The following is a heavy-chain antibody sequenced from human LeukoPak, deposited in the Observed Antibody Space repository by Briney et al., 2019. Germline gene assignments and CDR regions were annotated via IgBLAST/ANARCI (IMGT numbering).Heavy chain of an antibody. CDR3: ARERTFGGVIVRRYYFDY. V-gene: IGHV4-59*01. J-gene: IGHJ4*02. Sequence: SGTLSLTCTVSGGSISSYYWSWIRQPPGKGLEWIGYIYYSGSTNYNPSLKSRVTISVDTSKSQFSLKLSSVTAADTAVYYCARERTFGGVIVRRYYFDYWGQGTLVTVSS. D-gene: IGHD3-16*02. CDR1: GGSISSYY. CDR2: IYYSGST.